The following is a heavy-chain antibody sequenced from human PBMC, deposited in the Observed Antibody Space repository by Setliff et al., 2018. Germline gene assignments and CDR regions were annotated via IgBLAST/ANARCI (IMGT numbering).Heavy chain of an antibody. D-gene: IGHD3-10*01. CDR3: ARVESMVRGKSILRHFDY. Sequence: ASVKVSCKASGYTFNNYGVAWVRQAPGQGLDWMGWVTIYNGNTKYAQNLQGRLTLTTDRSTSTVYMELGSLTTDDTAIYYCARVESMVRGKSILRHFDYWGQGTQVPVS. CDR2: VTIYNGNT. CDR1: GYTFNNYG. V-gene: IGHV1-18*01. J-gene: IGHJ4*02.